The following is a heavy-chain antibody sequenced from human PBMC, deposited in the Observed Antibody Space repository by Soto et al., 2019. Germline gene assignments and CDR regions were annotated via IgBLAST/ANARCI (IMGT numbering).Heavy chain of an antibody. CDR3: ARDPPYGDYADAQSGWFDP. Sequence: EVQLVESGGGLVQPGGSLRLSCAASGFTFSSYWMHWVRQAPGKGLVWVSRINSDGSSTSYADSVKGRFTISRDNAKNTLYLQMNSRRAEDTAVYYCARDPPYGDYADAQSGWFDPWGQGTLVTVSS. V-gene: IGHV3-74*01. CDR1: GFTFSSYW. D-gene: IGHD4-17*01. J-gene: IGHJ5*02. CDR2: INSDGSST.